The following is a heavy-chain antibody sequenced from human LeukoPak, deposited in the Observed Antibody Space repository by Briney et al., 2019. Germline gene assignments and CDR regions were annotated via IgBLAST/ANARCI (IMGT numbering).Heavy chain of an antibody. J-gene: IGHJ5*02. CDR1: GGSISTYY. CDR2: IFYTGST. D-gene: IGHD2-2*01. Sequence: KPSETLSLTCTVSGGSISTYYWSWIRQPPGKGLEWIGYIFYTGSTNYNPSLKSRVTVSVDTSKNQLSLKLSSVTPADTAVYYCARVQRYCSSTSCPIDLWGQGTLVTVSS. V-gene: IGHV4-59*01. CDR3: ARVQRYCSSTSCPIDL.